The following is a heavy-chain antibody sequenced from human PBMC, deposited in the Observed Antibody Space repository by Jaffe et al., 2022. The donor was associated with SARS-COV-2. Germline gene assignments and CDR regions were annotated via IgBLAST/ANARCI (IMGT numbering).Heavy chain of an antibody. Sequence: QVQLVQSGAEVKKPGASVKVSCKASGYTFTSYAMHWVRQAPGQRLEWMGWINAGNGNTKYSQKFQGRVTITRDTSASTAYMELSSLRSEDTAVYYCAIHKIRYYGMDVWGQGTTVTVSS. J-gene: IGHJ6*02. CDR3: AIHKIRYYGMDV. CDR2: INAGNGNT. CDR1: GYTFTSYA. V-gene: IGHV1-3*01.